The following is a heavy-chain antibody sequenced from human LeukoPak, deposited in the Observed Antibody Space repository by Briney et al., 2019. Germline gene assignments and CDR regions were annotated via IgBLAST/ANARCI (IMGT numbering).Heavy chain of an antibody. Sequence: GGSLRLSCAASGFTFSSYWMHWVRQAPGKGLVWVSRINSDGSSTSYADSVKGRFTISRDNAKNTLYLQMNSLRAEDTAVHYCARALTVADYYFDYWGQGTLVTVSS. J-gene: IGHJ4*01. V-gene: IGHV3-74*01. CDR2: INSDGSST. CDR1: GFTFSSYW. D-gene: IGHD6-19*01. CDR3: ARALTVADYYFDY.